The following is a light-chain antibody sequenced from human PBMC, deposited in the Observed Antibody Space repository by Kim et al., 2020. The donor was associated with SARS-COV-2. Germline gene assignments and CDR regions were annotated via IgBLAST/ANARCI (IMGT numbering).Light chain of an antibody. J-gene: IGLJ2*01. CDR1: NIGDKS. CDR2: FDD. CDR3: QVLDTVGDHRVV. V-gene: IGLV3-21*04. Sequence: PGKTARISWGGDNIGDKSVHWYQQKPGQAPVLVMYFDDDRPSGIPERFSGSNSGNTATLTISRVEAADEADYYCQVLDTVGDHRVVFGGGTQLTVL.